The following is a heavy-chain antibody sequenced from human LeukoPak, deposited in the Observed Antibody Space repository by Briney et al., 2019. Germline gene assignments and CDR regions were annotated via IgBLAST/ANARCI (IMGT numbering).Heavy chain of an antibody. D-gene: IGHD3-22*01. J-gene: IGHJ3*02. Sequence: SETLSLTCTVSGGSISSYYWSWIRQPAGKGLEWIGRIYTSGSTNYNPSLKSRVTMSVDTSKNQFSLKLSSVTAADTAVYYCASRSRYYYDSSGSFPIWGQGTMVTVSS. CDR3: ASRSRYYYDSSGSFPI. V-gene: IGHV4-4*07. CDR1: GGSISSYY. CDR2: IYTSGST.